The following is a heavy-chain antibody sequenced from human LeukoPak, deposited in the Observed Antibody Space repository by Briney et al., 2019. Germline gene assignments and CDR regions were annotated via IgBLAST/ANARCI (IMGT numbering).Heavy chain of an antibody. V-gene: IGHV5-51*01. Sequence: GESLKISCQGSGYTFRSHWISWVRQVPGKGLEWTGRIYPGDSDTAYSPTFQGQVTITADTSTNTAYLQWSTLKATDSAIYYCAREWTKTFDVWGRGTRVIVSS. CDR3: AREWTKTFDV. J-gene: IGHJ3*01. D-gene: IGHD3-3*01. CDR2: IYPGDSDT. CDR1: GYTFRSHW.